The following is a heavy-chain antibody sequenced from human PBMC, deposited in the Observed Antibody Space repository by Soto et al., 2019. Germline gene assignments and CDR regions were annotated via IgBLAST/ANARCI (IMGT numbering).Heavy chain of an antibody. CDR1: GYTFTSYG. CDR2: ISAYNGNT. Sequence: QVQLVQSGAEVKKPGASVKVSCKASGYTFTSYGISWVRQAPGQGREWMGWISAYNGNTNYAQKIQGRVTMTTDTSTSTADMELRSLRSDDTAVDYCARVYGITAAGNFDSWGQGTLVTVPS. V-gene: IGHV1-18*01. D-gene: IGHD6-13*01. J-gene: IGHJ4*02. CDR3: ARVYGITAAGNFDS.